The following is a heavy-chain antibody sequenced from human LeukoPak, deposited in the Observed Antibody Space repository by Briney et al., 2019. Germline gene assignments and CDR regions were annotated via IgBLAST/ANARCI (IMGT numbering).Heavy chain of an antibody. V-gene: IGHV4-4*02. J-gene: IGHJ4*02. CDR1: GGSISSSNW. D-gene: IGHD5-24*01. Sequence: PSGTLSLTCAVSGGSISSSNWWSWVRQPPGKGLEWIGEIYHSGSTNYNPSFKSRVTMSVDTSKNQFSLNVNSVTAADTGVYYCARSRRDGTTDADLDSWGQGTLVTVSA. CDR3: ARSRRDGTTDADLDS. CDR2: IYHSGST.